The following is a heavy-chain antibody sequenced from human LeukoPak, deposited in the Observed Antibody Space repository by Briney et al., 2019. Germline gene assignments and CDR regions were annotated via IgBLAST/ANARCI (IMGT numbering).Heavy chain of an antibody. V-gene: IGHV1-18*01. CDR1: GYTFTSYG. J-gene: IGHJ4*02. Sequence: VASVKVSCKASGYTFTSYGISWVRQAPGQGLEWMGWISAYNGNTNYAQKLQGRVTMTTNTSTSTAYMGLRSLRSDDTAVYYCARDPMQGYSSSWYYFDYWGQGTLVTVSS. CDR3: ARDPMQGYSSSWYYFDY. CDR2: ISAYNGNT. D-gene: IGHD6-13*01.